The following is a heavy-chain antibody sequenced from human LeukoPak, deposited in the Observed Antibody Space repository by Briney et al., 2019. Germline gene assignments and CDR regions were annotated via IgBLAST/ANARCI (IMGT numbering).Heavy chain of an antibody. V-gene: IGHV4-4*07. Sequence: PSETLSLTCTVSGGPITTYYLSWIRQSAGMGLEWIGRISGSGVITYNPSLKSRVILSLDTSNNHFSLKLISVTAADTAVYYCARDSGTTGEVKFDPWGQGMLVTVSS. J-gene: IGHJ5*02. D-gene: IGHD3-10*01. CDR2: ISGSGVI. CDR3: ARDSGTTGEVKFDP. CDR1: GGPITTYY.